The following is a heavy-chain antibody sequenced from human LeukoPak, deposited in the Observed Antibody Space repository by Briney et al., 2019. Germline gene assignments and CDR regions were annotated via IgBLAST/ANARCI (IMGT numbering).Heavy chain of an antibody. D-gene: IGHD4-11*01. J-gene: IGHJ4*02. V-gene: IGHV1-2*02. CDR3: ARATNWRLQSSSHFDY. CDR1: GYTFTGYY. Sequence: GASVKASCKASGYTFTGYYMHWVRQAPGQGLEWMGWINPNSGGTNYAQKFQDRVTMTTDTSISTAYMELSRLSSDDTAVYFCARATNWRLQSSSHFDYWGQGTLVTVSS. CDR2: INPNSGGT.